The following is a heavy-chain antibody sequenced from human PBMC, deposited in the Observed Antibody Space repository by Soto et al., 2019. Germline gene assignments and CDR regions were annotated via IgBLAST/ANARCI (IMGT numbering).Heavy chain of an antibody. J-gene: IGHJ5*02. Sequence: FLTCAVSGYSISNGDYWGWIRQAPGKGLEWIGSVYYSGSTHYEPSLRGRIAISVDTLKNQFSLRLTSVTAADTAMYFCARNISTYFDPWGQGIPVTVSS. V-gene: IGHV4-38-2*01. CDR3: ARNISTYFDP. D-gene: IGHD3-9*01. CDR1: GYSISNGDY. CDR2: VYYSGST.